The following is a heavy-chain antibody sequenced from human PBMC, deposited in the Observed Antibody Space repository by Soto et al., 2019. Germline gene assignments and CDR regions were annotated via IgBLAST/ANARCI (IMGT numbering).Heavy chain of an antibody. V-gene: IGHV4-59*02. CDR2: MFSRGSA. D-gene: IGHD3-16*01. Sequence: PSETLSLTCTVSGDPVGSYHSSWVRQPPGKGLEWIGFMFSRGSANYNPSLKSRVTISVDTSKSQFSLKLTSVTAADTAVYYCARGEALKYYFDYWGQGTLVTVSS. CDR1: GDPVGSYH. CDR3: ARGEALKYYFDY. J-gene: IGHJ4*02.